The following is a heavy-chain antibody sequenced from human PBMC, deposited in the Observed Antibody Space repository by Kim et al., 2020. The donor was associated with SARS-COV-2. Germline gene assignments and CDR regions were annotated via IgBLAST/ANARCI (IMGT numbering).Heavy chain of an antibody. D-gene: IGHD2-15*01. CDR1: GGTFSSYA. V-gene: IGHV1-69*04. Sequence: SVKVSCKASGGTFSSYAISWVRQAPGQGLEWKGRIIPIFGIANYAQKFQGRVTITADKSTSTAYMELSSLRSEDTAVYYCARDVLTAGGNWGQGTLVTVSS. CDR3: ARDVLTAGGN. CDR2: IIPIFGIA. J-gene: IGHJ4*02.